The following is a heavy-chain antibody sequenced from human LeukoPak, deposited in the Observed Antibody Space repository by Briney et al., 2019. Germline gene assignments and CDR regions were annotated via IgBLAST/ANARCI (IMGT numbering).Heavy chain of an antibody. V-gene: IGHV3-21*01. D-gene: IGHD6-13*01. CDR3: ARDPYSSSWYSVHFDY. CDR1: GFTFSSYS. J-gene: IGHJ4*02. Sequence: GGSLRLSCAASGFTFSSYSMNWVRQAPGKGLEWVSYISSSSSYIYYADSVKGRFTISRDNAKNSLYLQMNSLRAEDTAVYYCARDPYSSSWYSVHFDYWGQGTLVTVSS. CDR2: ISSSSSYI.